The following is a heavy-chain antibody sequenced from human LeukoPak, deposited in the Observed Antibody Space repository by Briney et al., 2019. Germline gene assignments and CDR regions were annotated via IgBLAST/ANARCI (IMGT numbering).Heavy chain of an antibody. CDR3: AKPSYGDPLDAFDI. CDR2: ISDRSDKT. D-gene: IGHD4-17*01. V-gene: IGHV3-23*01. Sequence: PWGSLRLSCAASGFTFSSYAMNWVRQAPGKGLEWVSTISDRSDKTYYADSVRGRFTISRDNSKNTLFLQMNSLRAEDTAVYYCAKPSYGDPLDAFDIWGQGTMVTVSS. J-gene: IGHJ3*02. CDR1: GFTFSSYA.